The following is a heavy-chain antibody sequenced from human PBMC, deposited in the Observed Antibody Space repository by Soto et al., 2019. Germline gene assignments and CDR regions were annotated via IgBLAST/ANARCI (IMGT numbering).Heavy chain of an antibody. J-gene: IGHJ4*02. CDR3: ARATIGLNYYDSSGYEFDY. CDR2: ISAYNGNT. V-gene: IGHV1-18*01. D-gene: IGHD3-22*01. Sequence: GASVKVSCKASGYTFTSYGISWVRQAPGQGLEWMGWISAYNGNTNYAQKLQGRVTMTTDTSTSTAYMELRSLRSDDTAVYYCARATIGLNYYDSSGYEFDYWGQGTLVTVSS. CDR1: GYTFTSYG.